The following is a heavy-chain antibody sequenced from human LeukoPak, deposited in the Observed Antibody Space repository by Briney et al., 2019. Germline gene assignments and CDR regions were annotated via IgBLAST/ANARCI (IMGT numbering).Heavy chain of an antibody. CDR1: GFTFSDYY. Sequence: GGSLRLSCAASGFTFSDYYMSWIRQAPGKGLEWVSYISSSGSTIYYADSVKGRFTISRDNAKNSLYLQMNSLRAEDTAEYYCARDLHGVMITFGGVIDPPGYWGQGTLVTVSS. D-gene: IGHD3-16*02. V-gene: IGHV3-11*01. CDR2: ISSSGSTI. CDR3: ARDLHGVMITFGGVIDPPGY. J-gene: IGHJ4*02.